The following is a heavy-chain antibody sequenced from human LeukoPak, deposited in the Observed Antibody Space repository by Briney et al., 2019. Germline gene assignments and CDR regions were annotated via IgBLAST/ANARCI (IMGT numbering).Heavy chain of an antibody. CDR3: ARGAHSSGWPFFDY. CDR1: GGSISSSSYY. V-gene: IGHV4-39*07. D-gene: IGHD6-19*01. CDR2: IYYSGST. J-gene: IGHJ4*02. Sequence: SETLSLTCTVSGGSISSSSYYWGWIRQPPGKGLEWIRSIYYSGSTYYNPSLKSRVTISVDTSKSQFSLKLSSVTAADTAVYYCARGAHSSGWPFFDYWGQGTLVTVST.